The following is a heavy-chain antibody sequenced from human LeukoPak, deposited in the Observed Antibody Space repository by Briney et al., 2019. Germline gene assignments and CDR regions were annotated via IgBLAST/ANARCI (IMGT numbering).Heavy chain of an antibody. CDR1: GFSISNTC. CDR2: IKQDGSEK. D-gene: IGHD3-22*01. Sequence: PGGSLRLSCAGSGFSISNTCMHWVRQAPGKGLEWVANIKQDGSEKYYVDSVKGRFTISRDNAKNSLYLQMNSLRAEDTAVYYCARDRFYYDSSGTDYWGQGTLVTVSS. V-gene: IGHV3-7*01. J-gene: IGHJ4*02. CDR3: ARDRFYYDSSGTDY.